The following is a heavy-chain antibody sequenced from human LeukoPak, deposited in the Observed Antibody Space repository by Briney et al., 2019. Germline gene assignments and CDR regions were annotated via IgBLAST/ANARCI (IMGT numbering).Heavy chain of an antibody. V-gene: IGHV4-59*01. CDR3: ARGGIRDWFDP. CDR1: GGSINSYY. D-gene: IGHD1-14*01. CDR2: INYSGGP. J-gene: IGHJ5*02. Sequence: SETLSLTCTVSGGSINSYYWSWIRQPPRKGLEWIGNINYSGGPNYNPSLKRRVTISVDTSKNHFSLQLNSVSAADTAVYYCARGGIRDWFDPWGQGTLVTVSS.